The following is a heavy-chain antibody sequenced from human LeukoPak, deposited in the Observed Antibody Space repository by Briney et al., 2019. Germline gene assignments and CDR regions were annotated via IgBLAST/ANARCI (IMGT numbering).Heavy chain of an antibody. CDR2: IKQDGTEK. CDR1: GFTFSTYW. D-gene: IGHD3-10*01. V-gene: IGHV3-7*01. Sequence: GGSLRLSCAASGFTFSTYWMGWVRQAPGKGLEWVANIKQDGTEKYYVDSVKGRFTISRDNAKNSLYLQMNSLRVEDTAVYYCAKLAKYFYGSETYYFFEHWGQGTPVTASS. CDR3: AKLAKYFYGSETYYFFEH. J-gene: IGHJ4*02.